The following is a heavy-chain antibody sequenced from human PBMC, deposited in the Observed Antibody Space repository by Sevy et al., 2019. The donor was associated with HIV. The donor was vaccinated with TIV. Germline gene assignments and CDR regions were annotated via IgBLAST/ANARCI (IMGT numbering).Heavy chain of an antibody. Sequence: GGSLRLSCVASGFTFPIYSVVWVRRAPGKGLEWLTLISYDGNNRYYADSVKGRLTISRDNSKNFLYLQMTSLRVEDTALYFCARVAVEYCTNDCYHRFDHWGLGTLVTVSS. CDR1: GFTFPIYS. V-gene: IGHV3-30*04. J-gene: IGHJ4*02. CDR2: ISYDGNNR. D-gene: IGHD2-8*01. CDR3: ARVAVEYCTNDCYHRFDH.